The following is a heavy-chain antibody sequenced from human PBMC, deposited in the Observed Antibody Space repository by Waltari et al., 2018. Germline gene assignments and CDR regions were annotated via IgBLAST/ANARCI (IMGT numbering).Heavy chain of an antibody. D-gene: IGHD3-10*01. V-gene: IGHV4-4*07. J-gene: IGHJ4*02. CDR2: IDTSGST. CDR1: GGSISSYY. Sequence: QVQLQESGPGLVKPSETLSLTCTVSGGSISSYYWSWIRQPAGKGLEWIGRIDTSGSTNYNPSLKSRVTMSVDTSKNQCSLKLSSVTAADTAVYYCARDYYGSGSYYNDYWGQGTLVTVSS. CDR3: ARDYYGSGSYYNDY.